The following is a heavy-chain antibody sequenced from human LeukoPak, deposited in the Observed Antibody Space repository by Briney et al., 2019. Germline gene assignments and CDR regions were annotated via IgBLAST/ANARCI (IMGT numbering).Heavy chain of an antibody. CDR1: GYSISSGYY. Sequence: SETLSLTCAVSGYSISSGYYWGWVRQPPGKGLEWIGSIYHSGSTYYNPSLKSRVTISVDTSKNQFSLKLGSVTAADTAVYYCARSYCSGGSCYPHDAFDIWGQGTMVTVSS. J-gene: IGHJ3*02. D-gene: IGHD2-15*01. CDR3: ARSYCSGGSCYPHDAFDI. V-gene: IGHV4-38-2*01. CDR2: IYHSGST.